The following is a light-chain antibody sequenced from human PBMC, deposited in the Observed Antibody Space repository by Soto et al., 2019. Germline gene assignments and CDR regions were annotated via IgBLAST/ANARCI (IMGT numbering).Light chain of an antibody. CDR2: DAS. CDR3: QHYGRSPGLFT. Sequence: EIVLTQSPGTLSLSPGERATLSCRASQSVSNTYLAWYQQKPGQAPRLLIYDASSRATGIPDRFSGSGSGADFPLTINRLEPEDFAVYYCQHYGRSPGLFTFGPGTKVDIK. CDR1: QSVSNTY. J-gene: IGKJ3*01. V-gene: IGKV3-20*01.